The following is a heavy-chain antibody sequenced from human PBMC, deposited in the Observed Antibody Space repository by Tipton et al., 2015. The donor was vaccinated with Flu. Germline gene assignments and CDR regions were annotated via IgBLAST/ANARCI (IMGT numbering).Heavy chain of an antibody. CDR3: ASFISEYNWNYGEGLDY. CDR1: GDSMRSFY. CDR2: IYSSGTI. J-gene: IGHJ4*02. V-gene: IGHV4-4*07. D-gene: IGHD1-7*01. Sequence: TLSLTCTVSGDSMRSFYWSWIRQPAGKALEWVGRIYSSGTINYNPSLKSRVTISVDTSKNQFSLKLSSVTAADTAVYYCASFISEYNWNYGEGLDYWGQGTLVTVSS.